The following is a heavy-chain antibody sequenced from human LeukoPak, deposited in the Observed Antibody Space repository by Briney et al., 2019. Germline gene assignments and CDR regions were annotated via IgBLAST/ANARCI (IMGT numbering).Heavy chain of an antibody. CDR3: ARVTLYYGSGSYLFDY. D-gene: IGHD3-10*01. Sequence: ASVKVSCKASGYTFTGYYMHWVRQAPGQGLEWMGWINPNSGGTNYAQKLQGRVTMTTDTSTSTAYMELRSLRSDDTAVYYCARVTLYYGSGSYLFDYWGQGTLVTVSS. V-gene: IGHV1-2*02. CDR1: GYTFTGYY. CDR2: INPNSGGT. J-gene: IGHJ4*02.